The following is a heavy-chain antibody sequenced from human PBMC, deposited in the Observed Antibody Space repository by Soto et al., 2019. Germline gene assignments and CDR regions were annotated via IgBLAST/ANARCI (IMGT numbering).Heavy chain of an antibody. CDR3: AGGNDYFDY. CDR1: GFTFSTYT. CDR2: ITSSSTYM. J-gene: IGHJ4*02. V-gene: IGHV3-21*01. Sequence: GGSLRLSCAASGFTFSTYTMNWVRQAPGRGPEWVSSITSSSTYMYQTDSVKGRFTISRDNAKNSLYLQMNSPRAEDTAVYFCAGGNDYFDYWGQGALVTVSS.